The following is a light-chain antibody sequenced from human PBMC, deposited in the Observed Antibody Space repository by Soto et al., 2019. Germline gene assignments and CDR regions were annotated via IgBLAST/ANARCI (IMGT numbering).Light chain of an antibody. Sequence: EIVMTQSPATLSVSPGGRATLSCMGSQSVSSNLALYQQKPGQAPRLLIYGASTRATGIPARFSGSGSGTEFTLTISSLQSEDFAVYYCQQYNNWPPRGTFGQGTKVDIK. CDR3: QQYNNWPPRGT. CDR2: GAS. V-gene: IGKV3-15*01. CDR1: QSVSSN. J-gene: IGKJ1*01.